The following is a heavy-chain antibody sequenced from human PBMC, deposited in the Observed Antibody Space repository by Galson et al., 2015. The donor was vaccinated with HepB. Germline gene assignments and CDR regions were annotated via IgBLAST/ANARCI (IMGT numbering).Heavy chain of an antibody. CDR1: GFSFSSYD. V-gene: IGHV3-23*01. D-gene: IGHD1-7*01. J-gene: IGHJ3*02. CDR2: ISANGGST. Sequence: SLRLSCAASGFSFSSYDMSWVRQAPGKGLEWVSSISANGGSTYYADSVRGRFTVSRDNSKKTLSLQVSSLRTEDTAVYYCAQGLQTTYGTFETWGQGTMVTVSS. CDR3: AQGLQTTYGTFET.